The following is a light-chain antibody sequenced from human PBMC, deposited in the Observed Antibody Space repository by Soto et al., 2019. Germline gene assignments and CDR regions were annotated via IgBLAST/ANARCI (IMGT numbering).Light chain of an antibody. CDR3: YSAADNRLVV. CDR2: KDT. CDR1: LLAQKF. J-gene: IGLJ2*01. Sequence: SYELTQPSSVSGSPGQTARITCSGDLLAQKFARWFQQKPGQAPVLLIFKDTERPSEISERFSGSSSGNTVTLTIRGSQVEDEAYYYCYSAADNRLVVFGGGTKLT. V-gene: IGLV3-27*01.